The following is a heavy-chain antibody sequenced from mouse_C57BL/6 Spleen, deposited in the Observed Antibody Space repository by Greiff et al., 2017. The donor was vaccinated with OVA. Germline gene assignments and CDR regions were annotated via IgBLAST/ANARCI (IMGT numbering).Heavy chain of an antibody. D-gene: IGHD2-5*01. CDR1: GYAFSSSW. CDR3: YYSNYYAMDY. Sequence: QVQLKESGPELVKPGASVKISCKASGYAFSSSWMNWVKQRPGKGLEWIGRIYPGDGDTNYNGKFKGKATLTADKSSSTAYMQLSSLTSEDSAVYFCYYSNYYAMDYWGQGTSVTVSS. J-gene: IGHJ4*01. V-gene: IGHV1-82*01. CDR2: IYPGDGDT.